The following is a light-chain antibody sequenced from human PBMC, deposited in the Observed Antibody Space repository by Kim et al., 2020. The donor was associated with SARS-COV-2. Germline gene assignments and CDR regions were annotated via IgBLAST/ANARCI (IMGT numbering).Light chain of an antibody. Sequence: SASQERTATLSCGARKSVSSNLAWYQQKPGQAPRLLIYGASTRATGIPARFSGSGSGTEFTLTISSLQSEDFAVYYCQHYNNWPYTFGQGTKLEI. CDR3: QHYNNWPYT. CDR1: KSVSSN. J-gene: IGKJ2*01. V-gene: IGKV3-15*01. CDR2: GAS.